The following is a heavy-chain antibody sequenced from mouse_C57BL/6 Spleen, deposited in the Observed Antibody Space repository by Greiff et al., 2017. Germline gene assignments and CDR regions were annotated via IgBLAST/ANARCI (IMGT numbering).Heavy chain of an antibody. CDR1: GYTFTSYT. J-gene: IGHJ3*01. V-gene: IGHV1-4*01. CDR3: ARDYGSSQFAY. D-gene: IGHD1-1*01. Sequence: VQLKESGAELARPGASVKMSCKASGYTFTSYTMHWVKQRPGQGLEWIGYINPSSGYTKYNQKFKDKATLTADKSSSTAYMQLSSLTSEDSAVYYCARDYGSSQFAYWGQGTLVTVSA. CDR2: INPSSGYT.